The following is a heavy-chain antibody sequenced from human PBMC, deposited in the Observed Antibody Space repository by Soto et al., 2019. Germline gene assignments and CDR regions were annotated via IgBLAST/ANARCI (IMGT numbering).Heavy chain of an antibody. CDR3: AKGRFRGVQTAEDV. Sequence: PGGSLRLSCAASGFTCSSYAMSWVRQAPGKGLEWVSAISGSGDSTYYADSVKGRFTISRDNSKNTLYLQMNNLRADDTAVYYRAKGRFRGVQTAEDVWGQGTTFTVSS. J-gene: IGHJ6*02. CDR2: ISGSGDST. V-gene: IGHV3-23*01. CDR1: GFTCSSYA. D-gene: IGHD3-10*01.